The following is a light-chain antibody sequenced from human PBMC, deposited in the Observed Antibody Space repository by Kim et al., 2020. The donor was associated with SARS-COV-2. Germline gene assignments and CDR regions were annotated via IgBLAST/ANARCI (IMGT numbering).Light chain of an antibody. J-gene: IGLJ2*01. V-gene: IGLV3-21*04. CDR1: NIGSKS. CDR2: YYS. CDR3: QVWDSSSDHVV. Sequence: SYELTQPPSVSVAPGKTAMITCGGNNIGSKSVHWYQQKPGQAPVLVIYYYSDRPSGIPERFSGSNSGNTATLAISRVEAGDEADYYCQVWDSSSDHVVFGGGTQLTVL.